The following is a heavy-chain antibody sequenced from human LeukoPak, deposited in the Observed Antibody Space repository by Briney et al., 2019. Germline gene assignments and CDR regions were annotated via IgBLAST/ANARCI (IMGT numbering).Heavy chain of an antibody. Sequence: SETLSLTCAVSDYSISSGYYWGWIRQPPGKGLEWIGSIYYSGSTNYNPSLKSRVTISVDTSKNQFSLKLSSVTAADTAVYYCARLSGSYRGALAYWGQGTLVTVSS. CDR2: IYYSGST. V-gene: IGHV4-38-2*01. CDR3: ARLSGSYRGALAY. D-gene: IGHD1-26*01. J-gene: IGHJ4*02. CDR1: DYSISSGYY.